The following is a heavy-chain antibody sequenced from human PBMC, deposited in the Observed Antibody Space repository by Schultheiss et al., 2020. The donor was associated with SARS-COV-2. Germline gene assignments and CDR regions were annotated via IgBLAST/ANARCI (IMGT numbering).Heavy chain of an antibody. Sequence: SETLSLTCTVSGDSISSYYWSWIRQPPGKGLEWIGYIYYSGSTNYNPSLKSRVTISVDTSKNQFSLKLSSVTAADTAVYYCASSSGWYGAYYYYYYIDVWGKGTTVTVSS. CDR2: IYYSGST. CDR3: ASSSGWYGAYYYYYYIDV. D-gene: IGHD6-19*01. CDR1: GDSISSYY. V-gene: IGHV4-59*01. J-gene: IGHJ6*03.